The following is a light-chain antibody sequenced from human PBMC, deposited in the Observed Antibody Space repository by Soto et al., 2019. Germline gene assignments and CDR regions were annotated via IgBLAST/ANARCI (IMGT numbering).Light chain of an antibody. Sequence: QAVVTQPPSVSGAPGQRVTISCTGSSSNIGAGYDVHWYQQLPGTAPKLLIYGNINRPSGVPDRFSGSKSGTSASLAITGLQAEDEAEYYCQSYDSSLSVRYVFGTGTKLTVL. CDR3: QSYDSSLSVRYV. CDR2: GNI. J-gene: IGLJ1*01. CDR1: SSNIGAGYD. V-gene: IGLV1-40*01.